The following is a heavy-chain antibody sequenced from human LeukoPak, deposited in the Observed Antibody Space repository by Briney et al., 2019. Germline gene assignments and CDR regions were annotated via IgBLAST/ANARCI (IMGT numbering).Heavy chain of an antibody. V-gene: IGHV3-72*01. D-gene: IGHD1-26*01. CDR1: GFTVSSNY. Sequence: GGSLRLSCAASGFTVSSNYMSWVRQAPGKGLEWVGRIRNKANSYTTEYAASVQGRFTVSRDDSKNSLYLQMNSMKTEDTAVYYCTRLVGANDWGQGTLVTVSS. J-gene: IGHJ4*02. CDR3: TRLVGAND. CDR2: IRNKANSYTT.